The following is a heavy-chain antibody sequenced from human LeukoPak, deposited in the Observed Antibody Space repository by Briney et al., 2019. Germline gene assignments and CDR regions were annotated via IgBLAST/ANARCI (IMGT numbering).Heavy chain of an antibody. Sequence: SETLSLTCAVYGGSFSGYYWSWIRQPPGKGVEGIGEINHSGSTNYNPSLKSRVTISVDTSKNQFSLKLSSVTAADTAVYYCAGVPAASYWFDPWGQGTLVTVSS. D-gene: IGHD2-2*01. J-gene: IGHJ5*02. V-gene: IGHV4-34*01. CDR2: INHSGST. CDR1: GGSFSGYY. CDR3: AGVPAASYWFDP.